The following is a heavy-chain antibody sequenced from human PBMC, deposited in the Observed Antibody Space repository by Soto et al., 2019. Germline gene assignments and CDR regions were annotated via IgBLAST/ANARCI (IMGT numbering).Heavy chain of an antibody. V-gene: IGHV3-23*01. CDR3: VSSVSAQFDH. J-gene: IGHJ5*02. Sequence: GGSLRLSCAASRYTFKSHGLSWVRQAPGKGLEWVSTIDSSGVNTHYADSVKGRFTISRDNSRNTLHLQMHDLRDDDTALYYCVSSVSAQFDHWGQGTVVTVSS. CDR1: RYTFKSHG. CDR2: IDSSGVNT. D-gene: IGHD3-10*01.